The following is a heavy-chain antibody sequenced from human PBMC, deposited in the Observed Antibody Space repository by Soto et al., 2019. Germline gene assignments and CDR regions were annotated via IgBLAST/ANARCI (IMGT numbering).Heavy chain of an antibody. CDR3: ARDLWGYCGTDCYPLDV. D-gene: IGHD2-21*02. J-gene: IGHJ6*02. CDR2: IYYTGST. V-gene: IGHV4-39*07. CDR1: GGSFSSTSYY. Sequence: SETLSLTCSVSGGSFSSTSYYWGWIRQPPGKGLEWIGSIYYTGSTDYNPSFKSRITISVDTSKNQFSLKLNSVTAADTAVYYCARDLWGYCGTDCYPLDVWGQGTTVTVSS.